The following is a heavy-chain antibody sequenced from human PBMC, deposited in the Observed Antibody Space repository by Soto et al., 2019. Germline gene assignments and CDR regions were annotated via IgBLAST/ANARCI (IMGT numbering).Heavy chain of an antibody. CDR1: DGSISSYY. D-gene: IGHD3-16*01. V-gene: IGHV4-59*01. J-gene: IGHJ4*02. Sequence: SETLSLTCTVSDGSISSYYWSWIRQPPGKGLEWIGYIYGTGTTNYAPSLKNRVTMSLHTSKNQFSLTLSSVTAADTAMYYCAGFSRGTDLFVLWGPGALVTVSS. CDR2: IYGTGTT. CDR3: AGFSRGTDLFVL.